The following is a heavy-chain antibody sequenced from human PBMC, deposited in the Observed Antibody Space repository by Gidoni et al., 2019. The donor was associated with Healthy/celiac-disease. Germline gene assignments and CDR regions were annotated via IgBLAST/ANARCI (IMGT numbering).Heavy chain of an antibody. V-gene: IGHV3-21*01. Sequence: EVQLVESGGGLVKPGGSLRLSCAASGFTFMSYSMNWVRQAPGKGLEWVSSISSSSSYIYYADSVKGRFTISRDNAKNSLYLQMNSLRAEDTAVYYCARDRGMDDYGGNFNYFDYWGQGTLVTVSS. D-gene: IGHD4-17*01. CDR3: ARDRGMDDYGGNFNYFDY. J-gene: IGHJ4*02. CDR1: GFTFMSYS. CDR2: ISSSSSYI.